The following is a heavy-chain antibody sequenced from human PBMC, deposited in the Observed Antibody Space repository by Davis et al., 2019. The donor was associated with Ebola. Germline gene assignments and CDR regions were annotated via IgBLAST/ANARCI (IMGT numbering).Heavy chain of an antibody. V-gene: IGHV3-33*01. CDR3: ARDVYSYGFGNWFDP. J-gene: IGHJ5*02. D-gene: IGHD5-18*01. CDR1: GFTFSSYG. CDR2: IWYAGSNK. Sequence: AGSLTLSCAASGFTFSSYGMHWVRQAPGKGLEWVAVIWYAGSNKYYADSVKGRFTISRDNSKNTLYLQMNSLRAEDTAVYYCARDVYSYGFGNWFDPWGQGTLVTVSS.